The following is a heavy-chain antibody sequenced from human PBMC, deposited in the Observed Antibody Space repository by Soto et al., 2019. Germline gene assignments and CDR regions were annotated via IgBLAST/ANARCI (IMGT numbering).Heavy chain of an antibody. CDR1: RFTFSGYW. Sequence: GGSLRLSCADSRFTFSGYWMYWVRQAPGKGLYWVANIKEDGSEKNYVDSVRGRFTISRDNAKNSLYLQMNSLRAEDTAVYYCARGARSWGQGTRVTVSS. CDR2: IKEDGSEK. CDR3: ARGARS. V-gene: IGHV3-7*01. J-gene: IGHJ3*01.